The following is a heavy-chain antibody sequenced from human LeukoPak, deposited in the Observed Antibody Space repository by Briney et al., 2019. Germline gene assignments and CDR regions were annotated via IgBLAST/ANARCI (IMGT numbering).Heavy chain of an antibody. D-gene: IGHD3-3*01. CDR1: GGSISSSNW. V-gene: IGHV4-4*02. CDR2: IYHSGST. CDR3: ARGDFWYGYGAFDI. J-gene: IGHJ3*02. Sequence: PSETLSLTCAVSGGSISSSNWWSWVRQPPGKGLEWIGEIYHSGSTNYNPSLKSRVTISVDKSKNQFSLKLSSVTAADTAVYYCARGDFWYGYGAFDILGQGTMVIVSS.